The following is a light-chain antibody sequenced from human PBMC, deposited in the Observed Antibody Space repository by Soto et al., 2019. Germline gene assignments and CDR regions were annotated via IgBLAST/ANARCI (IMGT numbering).Light chain of an antibody. CDR2: DVS. V-gene: IGLV2-11*01. CDR1: SSDVGGYNY. CDR3: CSYAGSYTL. J-gene: IGLJ2*01. Sequence: QSVLTQPRSVSGSPGQSVTISCTGTSSDVGGYNYVSWYQQHPGKAPKLMIYDVSKRPSGVPDRFSGSKSGNTASLTISGLQAEDEPDYYCCSYAGSYTLFGGGTKVTVL.